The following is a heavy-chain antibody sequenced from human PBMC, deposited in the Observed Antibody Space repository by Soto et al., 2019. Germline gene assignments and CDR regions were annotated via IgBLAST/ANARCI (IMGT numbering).Heavy chain of an antibody. CDR2: ISGSGGTT. D-gene: IGHD3-3*01. Sequence: LRLSCVASGFTFENYAMSWVRQAPGKGLEWVSAISGSGGTTYYSDSVKGRFTISRDNSKNTVYLQMNDLRVEDAAEYFCAKDSWAIFGVPAGEYYAMDVWGQGTTVTVSS. CDR1: GFTFENYA. CDR3: AKDSWAIFGVPAGEYYAMDV. V-gene: IGHV3-23*01. J-gene: IGHJ6*02.